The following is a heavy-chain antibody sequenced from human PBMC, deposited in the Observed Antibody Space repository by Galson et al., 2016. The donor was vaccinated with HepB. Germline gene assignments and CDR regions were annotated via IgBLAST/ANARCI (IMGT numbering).Heavy chain of an antibody. V-gene: IGHV3-33*01. J-gene: IGHJ3*02. CDR1: GFAFSSHG. CDR2: IWSDGSNK. Sequence: SLRLSCAASGFAFSSHGLYWVRQAPGKGLEWVSVIWSDGSNKYYADSVKGRFTISRDNSKNTLYPQMNSLRAEDTAVYYCARTLPRAGAFDIWGQGTMVTVSS. CDR3: ARTLPRAGAFDI.